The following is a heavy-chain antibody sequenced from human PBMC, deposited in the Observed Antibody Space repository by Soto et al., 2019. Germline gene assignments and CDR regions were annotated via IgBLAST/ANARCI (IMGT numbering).Heavy chain of an antibody. CDR3: ARDGLSSSSSFDY. V-gene: IGHV5-51*01. Sequence: PGESLKISCKGSGYSFTNDWIGWVRQMPGKGLEWMGIIYPGDSDTKYSPSFQGQVAMSADKSISTAYLQWNSLKASDTAMYYCARDGLSSSSSFDYWGQGTLVTVSS. CDR2: IYPGDSDT. D-gene: IGHD6-6*01. CDR1: GYSFTNDW. J-gene: IGHJ4*02.